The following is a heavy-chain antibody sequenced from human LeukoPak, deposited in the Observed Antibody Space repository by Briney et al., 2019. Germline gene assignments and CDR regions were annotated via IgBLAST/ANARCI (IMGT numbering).Heavy chain of an antibody. D-gene: IGHD2-2*02. V-gene: IGHV3-33*01. CDR2: IWYDGSNK. Sequence: GGSLRLSCAASGFTFSSYGMHWVRQAPGKGLEWVAVIWYDGSNKYYADSVKGRFTISRDNSKNTLYLRMNSLRAEDTAVYYCARDELVPAAISYYYYGMDVWGQGTTVTVSS. CDR3: ARDELVPAAISYYYYGMDV. J-gene: IGHJ6*02. CDR1: GFTFSSYG.